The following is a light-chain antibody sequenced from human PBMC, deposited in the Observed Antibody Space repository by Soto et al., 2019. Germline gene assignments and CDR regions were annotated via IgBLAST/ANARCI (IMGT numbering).Light chain of an antibody. V-gene: IGLV2-8*01. CDR1: SSDIGGYNS. Sequence: SALTQSPSASGSPGQSVTISCTGTSSDIGGYNSVSWYQQHPGKAPKVTIYDVTKRLSGVPDRFSGSKSGNTASLTVSALQAEDEADYYCSSYTDRKHLVFGTGTKV. CDR2: DVT. CDR3: SSYTDRKHLV. J-gene: IGLJ1*01.